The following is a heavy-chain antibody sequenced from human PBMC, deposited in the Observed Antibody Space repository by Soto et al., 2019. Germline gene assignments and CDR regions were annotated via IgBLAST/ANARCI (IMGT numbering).Heavy chain of an antibody. V-gene: IGHV3-21*01. D-gene: IGHD2-2*01. Sequence: PGGSLRLSCAASGFTFSSYSMNWVRQAPGKGLEWVSSISSSSSYIYYADSVKGRFTISRDNAKNSLYLQMNSLRAEDTAVYYCARGGDDIVVVPAVGYYYYGMDVWGQGTTVTVS. CDR3: ARGGDDIVVVPAVGYYYYGMDV. CDR2: ISSSSSYI. CDR1: GFTFSSYS. J-gene: IGHJ6*02.